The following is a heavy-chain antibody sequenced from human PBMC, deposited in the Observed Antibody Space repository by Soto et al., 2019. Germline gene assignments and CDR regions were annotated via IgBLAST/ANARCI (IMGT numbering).Heavy chain of an antibody. CDR1: GFTFSSYA. Sequence: GGSLRLSCAASGFTFSSYAMHWVRQAPGKGLEWVAVISYDGSNKYYADSVKGRFTISRDNSKNTLYLQMNSLRAVDTAVYYCAREPNYYGMDVWGQGTTVTVSS. J-gene: IGHJ6*02. CDR2: ISYDGSNK. CDR3: AREPNYYGMDV. V-gene: IGHV3-30-3*01.